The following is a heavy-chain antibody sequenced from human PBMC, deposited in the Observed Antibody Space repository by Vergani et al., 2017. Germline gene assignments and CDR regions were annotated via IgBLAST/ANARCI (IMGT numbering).Heavy chain of an antibody. CDR1: GGSFTSYH. Sequence: VQLQESGPGLVKPSETLSLTCVVNGGSFTSYHWTWIRQSPGKGLEWVSHIYSGDETYYADSVKGRVTISRDTSKNTLHLQINNLRVEDTAVYYCARGNYYGSGTYVDPWGQVTLVTVSS. V-gene: IGHV3-66*02. J-gene: IGHJ5*02. D-gene: IGHD3-10*01. CDR2: IYSGDET. CDR3: ARGNYYGSGTYVDP.